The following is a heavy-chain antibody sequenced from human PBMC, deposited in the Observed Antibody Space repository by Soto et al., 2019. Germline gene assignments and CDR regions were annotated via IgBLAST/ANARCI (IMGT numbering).Heavy chain of an antibody. CDR2: IYTSGTT. J-gene: IGHJ4*02. D-gene: IGHD3-10*01. Sequence: QVQLQESGTELVKPSETLSLTCTVSGGSISSYYWSWIRQPAGKGLEWIGRIYTSGTTNYNPSLKSRVTMSVDTSKNQFSLNLSSVTAADTAVYYCARDLKFGQADYWGQGTLVTVSS. V-gene: IGHV4-4*07. CDR1: GGSISSYY. CDR3: ARDLKFGQADY.